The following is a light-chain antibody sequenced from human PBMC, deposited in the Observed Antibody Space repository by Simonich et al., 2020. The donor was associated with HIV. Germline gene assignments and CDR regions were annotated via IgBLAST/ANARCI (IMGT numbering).Light chain of an antibody. CDR2: DGG. V-gene: IGLV3-21*03. Sequence: SYVLTQPPSVSVAPGKTARITCGGNNIGTESVHWYQQKPGQAPVLVVYDGGDRPSGIPERFSGSNSGNTATLIISKLEAGDEADYYCHVWGSSSDHSVFGGGTKLTVL. CDR3: HVWGSSSDHSV. J-gene: IGLJ3*02. CDR1: NIGTES.